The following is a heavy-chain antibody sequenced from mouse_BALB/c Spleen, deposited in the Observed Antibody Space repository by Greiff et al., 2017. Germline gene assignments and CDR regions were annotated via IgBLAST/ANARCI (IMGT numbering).Heavy chain of an antibody. CDR2: INPSSGYT. CDR3: ARGPLTEGFAY. Sequence: VQVVESGAELARPGASVKMSCKASGYTFTSYTMHWVKQRPGQGLEWIGYINPSSGYTNYNQKFKDKATLTADKSSSTAYMQLSSLTSEDSAVYYCARGPLTEGFAYWGQGTLVTVSA. J-gene: IGHJ3*01. CDR1: GYTFTSYT. D-gene: IGHD1-1*01. V-gene: IGHV1-4*01.